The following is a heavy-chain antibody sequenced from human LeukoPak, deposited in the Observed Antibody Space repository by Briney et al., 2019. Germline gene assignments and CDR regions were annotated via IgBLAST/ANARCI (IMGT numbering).Heavy chain of an antibody. J-gene: IGHJ4*02. CDR3: ARDDSGIGGAFDY. CDR1: GGSISSGSYY. Sequence: PSQTLSLTCTVSGGSISSGSYYWSWIRQPAGTGLEWIGRIYTSGSTNYNPSLKSRVTISVDTSKNQLSLKLSSVTAADTAVYYCARDDSGIGGAFDYWGQGTLVTVSS. V-gene: IGHV4-61*02. D-gene: IGHD1-14*01. CDR2: IYTSGST.